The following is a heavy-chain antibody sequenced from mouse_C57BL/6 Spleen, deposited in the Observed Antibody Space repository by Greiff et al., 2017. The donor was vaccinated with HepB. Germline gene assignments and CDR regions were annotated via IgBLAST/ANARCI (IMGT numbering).Heavy chain of an antibody. CDR3: AREGGPYYDYDDFDY. D-gene: IGHD2-4*01. CDR2: IYPSDSET. CDR1: GYTFTSYW. Sequence: QVQLKQPGAELVRPGSSVKLSCKASGYTFTSYWMDWVKQRPGQGLEWIGNIYPSDSETHYNQKFKDKATLTVDKSSSTAYMQLSSLTSEDSAVYYCAREGGPYYDYDDFDYWGQGTTLTVSS. J-gene: IGHJ2*01. V-gene: IGHV1-61*01.